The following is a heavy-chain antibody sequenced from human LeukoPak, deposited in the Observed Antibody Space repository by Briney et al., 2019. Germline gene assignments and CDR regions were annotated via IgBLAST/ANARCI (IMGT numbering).Heavy chain of an antibody. V-gene: IGHV4-59*01. D-gene: IGHD5-12*01. CDR1: GDSISSYF. CDR2: LYYSGRT. J-gene: IGHJ4*02. Sequence: SETLSLACTVSGDSISSYFWCWIRQPPGKGLEWIGCLYYSGRTNYSPSLTSRVTLSADTSKNQFSLKLNSVTAADSAIYYCARDYSGYEFDYWGQGTLVTVSS. CDR3: ARDYSGYEFDY.